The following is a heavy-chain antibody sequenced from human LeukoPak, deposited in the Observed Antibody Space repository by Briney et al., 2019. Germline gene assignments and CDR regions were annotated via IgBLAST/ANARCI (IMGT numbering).Heavy chain of an antibody. J-gene: IGHJ4*02. V-gene: IGHV3-7*01. CDR2: IKPDGSEK. D-gene: IGHD2-2*01. CDR1: GFTFSSHH. CDR3: ARMSSYCDY. Sequence: GGSLRLSCVASGFTFSSHHMNWVRQTPGKGLEAVATIKPDGSEKYYVDSVKGRFTISRDNAKSSLYLQMNSLRAEDTGVYFCARMSSYCDYWGQGTLVTVSS.